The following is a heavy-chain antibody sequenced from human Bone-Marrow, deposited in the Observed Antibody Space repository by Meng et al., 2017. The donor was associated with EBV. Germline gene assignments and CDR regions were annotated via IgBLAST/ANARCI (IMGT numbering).Heavy chain of an antibody. CDR2: VHYTGST. D-gene: IGHD6-19*01. V-gene: IGHV4-39*01. CDR1: GDSISSFYY. J-gene: IGHJ5*02. CDR3: ARPFPSWQSPRLDPFGA. Sequence: QLRLREASPGQCKPSDTLSLTCTVSGDSISSFYYWGWIRQPPGRGLEWIGSVHYTGSTYYSPSLKSRVTVSVDTSKNQFSLRLTSVTAADTAVYYCARPFPSWQSPRLDPFGAWGQGTLVTVSS.